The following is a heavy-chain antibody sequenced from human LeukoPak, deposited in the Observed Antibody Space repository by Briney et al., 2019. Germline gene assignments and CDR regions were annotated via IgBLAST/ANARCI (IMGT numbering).Heavy chain of an antibody. Sequence: PSETLSLTCTVSGGSISSYYWSWVRQAPGKGLEWVSVIYSGGSTYYADSVKGRFTISRDNSKNTLYLQMNSLRAEDTAVYYCARDLRFDPWGQGTLVTVSS. CDR2: IYSGGST. CDR3: ARDLRFDP. J-gene: IGHJ5*02. V-gene: IGHV3-53*01. CDR1: GGSISSYY.